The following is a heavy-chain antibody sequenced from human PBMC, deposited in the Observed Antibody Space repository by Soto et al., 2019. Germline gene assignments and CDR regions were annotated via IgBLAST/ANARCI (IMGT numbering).Heavy chain of an antibody. J-gene: IGHJ5*02. CDR2: IYYSGST. CDR1: GGSISSYY. CDR3: ARHGDCSSTSCYRGTDWFDP. V-gene: IGHV4-59*01. D-gene: IGHD2-2*01. Sequence: KTSETLSLTCTVSGGSISSYYWSWIRQPPGKGLEWIGYIYYSGSTNYNPSLKSRVTISVDTSKNQFSLKLSSVTAADTAVYYCARHGDCSSTSCYRGTDWFDPWGQGTLVTVSS.